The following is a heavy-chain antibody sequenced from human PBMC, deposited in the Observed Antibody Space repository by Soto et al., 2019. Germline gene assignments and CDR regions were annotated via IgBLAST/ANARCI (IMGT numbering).Heavy chain of an antibody. CDR2: ISYDGSNK. D-gene: IGHD3-16*02. CDR3: AREEGAHYDYVWGSYRYGGYFDY. CDR1: GFTFSSYA. J-gene: IGHJ4*02. Sequence: ESGGGVVQPGRSLRLSCAASGFTFSSYAMHWVRQAPGKGLEWVAVISYDGSNKYYADSVKGRFTISRDNSKNTLYLQMNSLRAEDTAVYYCAREEGAHYDYVWGSYRYGGYFDYWGQGTLVTVSS. V-gene: IGHV3-30-3*01.